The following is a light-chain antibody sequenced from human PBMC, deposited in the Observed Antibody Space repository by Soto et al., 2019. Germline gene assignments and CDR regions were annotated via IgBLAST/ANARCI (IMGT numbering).Light chain of an antibody. V-gene: IGKV1-39*01. CDR3: QQSYSTLRT. Sequence: DIQMTQSPSSLSASVGDRVTITCRASQSISSSLNWYQQKPGKAPKLLIYGASSLQSGVPSRFSGSGSGTYFTLTISSLQPEDFATYYCQQSYSTLRTFGQGTKVDIK. CDR1: QSISSS. J-gene: IGKJ1*01. CDR2: GAS.